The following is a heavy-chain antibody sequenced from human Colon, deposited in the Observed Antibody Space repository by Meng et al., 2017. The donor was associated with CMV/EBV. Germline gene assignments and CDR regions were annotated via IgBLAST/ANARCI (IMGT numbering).Heavy chain of an antibody. CDR1: GFTFASHT. D-gene: IGHD4-17*01. V-gene: IGHV3-21*01. CDR3: ARVAGSVTSPLDY. J-gene: IGHJ4*02. CDR2: IASHRSQI. Sequence: GGSLRLSCAASGFTFASHTMTWVRQAPGKGLEWVSSIASHRSQIYYADSVKGRFTISRDDAQNSLHLQMNSLRAEDSAVYYCARVAGSVTSPLDYWGQGTLVTVSS.